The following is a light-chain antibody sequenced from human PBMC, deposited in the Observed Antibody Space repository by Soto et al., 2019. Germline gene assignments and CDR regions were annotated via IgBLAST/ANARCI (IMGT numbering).Light chain of an antibody. CDR2: GAS. Sequence: ETVLTQSPGTLSLSPGERATLSCRASQSVSTTYLTWYQQKPGQAPRLLIYGASTRATGIPERFSGSGSGTDFTLTIRRLEPEDFALYYCQQYGSSRYTFGQGTKLE. J-gene: IGKJ2*01. V-gene: IGKV3-20*01. CDR3: QQYGSSRYT. CDR1: QSVSTTY.